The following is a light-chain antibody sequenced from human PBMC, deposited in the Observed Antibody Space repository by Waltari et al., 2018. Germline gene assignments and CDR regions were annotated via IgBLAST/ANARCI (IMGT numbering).Light chain of an antibody. CDR3: QTWGTGTQVV. CDR2: LNSDGSH. V-gene: IGLV4-69*02. CDR1: SGHSHYA. J-gene: IGLJ2*01. Sequence: QLVLTQSPSASASLGASVKLTCTLSSGHSHYAIAWQQRQPEKGPQYLMKLNSDGSHSQGDGIPDRFSGSSSGAERYLTISSLQSEDEADYYCQTWGTGTQVVFGGGTKLTVL.